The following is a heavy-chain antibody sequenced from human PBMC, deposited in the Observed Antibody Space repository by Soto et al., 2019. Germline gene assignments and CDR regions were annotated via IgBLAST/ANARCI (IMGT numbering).Heavy chain of an antibody. CDR2: IYYTGTT. V-gene: IGHV4-28*03. D-gene: IGHD2-15*01. Sequence: PSETLSLTCTVSGYSITSSVWWGWIRQPPGKGLEWIGYIYYTGTTYYNPSLKSRVTISVDTSKNQFSLKLSSVTAADTAVYYCARVTPRAAYGMDVWGQGTTVTRLL. CDR3: ARVTPRAAYGMDV. CDR1: GYSITSSVW. J-gene: IGHJ6*02.